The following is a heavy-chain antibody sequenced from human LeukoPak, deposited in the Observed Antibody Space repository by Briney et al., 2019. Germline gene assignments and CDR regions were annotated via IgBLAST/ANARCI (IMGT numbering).Heavy chain of an antibody. CDR3: ARDPLPNYDFWSGHDY. J-gene: IGHJ4*02. V-gene: IGHV3-30-3*01. Sequence: GGSLRLSCAASGFTFSSFAMHWVRQAPGKGLEWLAVISYDGSNDYYAGSLKGRFTMSRDNSRNTLYLQMNSLRAEDTAVYYCARDPLPNYDFWSGHDYWGQGTLVTVSS. D-gene: IGHD3-3*01. CDR2: ISYDGSND. CDR1: GFTFSSFA.